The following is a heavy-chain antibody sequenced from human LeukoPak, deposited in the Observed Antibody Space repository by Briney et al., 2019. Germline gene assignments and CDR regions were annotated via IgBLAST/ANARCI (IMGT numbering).Heavy chain of an antibody. V-gene: IGHV3-33*01. J-gene: IGHJ5*02. Sequence: GGSLRLSCAASGFTFSSYGMHWVRQAPGKGLEWVAVIWYDGSNKYYADSVKGRFTISRDNSENTLYLQMNSLRAEDTAVYYCARETSSGWVNWFDPWGQGTLVTVSS. CDR2: IWYDGSNK. CDR1: GFTFSSYG. CDR3: ARETSSGWVNWFDP. D-gene: IGHD6-19*01.